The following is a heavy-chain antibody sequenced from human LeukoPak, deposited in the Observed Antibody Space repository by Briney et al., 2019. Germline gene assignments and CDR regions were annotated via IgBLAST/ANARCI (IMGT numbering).Heavy chain of an antibody. CDR3: AKARYSGSYDYYFDY. CDR2: ISSSGGST. CDR1: GFTFSSYA. D-gene: IGHD1-26*01. Sequence: TGGSLRLSCAASGFTFSSYAMSWVRQAPGKGLEWVSAISSSGGSTYYADSVKGRFTISRDNSKNTLYLQMNSLRAEDTAVYYCAKARYSGSYDYYFDYWGQGTLVTVSS. J-gene: IGHJ4*02. V-gene: IGHV3-23*01.